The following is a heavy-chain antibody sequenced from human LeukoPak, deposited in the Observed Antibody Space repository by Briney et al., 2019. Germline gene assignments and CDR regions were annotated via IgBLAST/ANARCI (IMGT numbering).Heavy chain of an antibody. V-gene: IGHV3-30*18. CDR2: ISYDGSNK. D-gene: IGHD2-15*01. CDR1: GFTFSSYG. J-gene: IGHJ3*02. CDR3: AKDPTYCSGGSCQGDAFDI. Sequence: PGRSLRLSCVASGFTFSSYGMHWVRQAPGKGLEWVAVISYDGSNKYYADSVKGRFTISRDNSKNTLYLQMNSLRAEDTAVYYCAKDPTYCSGGSCQGDAFDIWGQGTMVTVSS.